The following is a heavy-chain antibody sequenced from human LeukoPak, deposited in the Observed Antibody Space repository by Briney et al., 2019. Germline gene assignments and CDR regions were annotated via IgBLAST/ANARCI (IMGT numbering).Heavy chain of an antibody. V-gene: IGHV1-8*02. J-gene: IGHJ4*02. CDR1: GYTFTGYY. CDR3: ARSWFGLDY. D-gene: IGHD3-10*01. CDR2: IHPNSGNT. Sequence: ASVKVSCKASGYTFTGYYMHWVRQSPGPGLEWVGWIHPNSGNTGYAQKFQGRVTMTRNTSISTAYMELSSLRSEDTAVYYCARSWFGLDYWGQGTLVTVSS.